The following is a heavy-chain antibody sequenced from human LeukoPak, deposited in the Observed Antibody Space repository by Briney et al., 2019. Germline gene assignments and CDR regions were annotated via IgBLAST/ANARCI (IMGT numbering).Heavy chain of an antibody. CDR2: ISYDGSNK. CDR1: GFTFSSYA. J-gene: IGHJ6*04. CDR3: ARDDLVVVPAAKDYYYYGMEV. D-gene: IGHD2-2*01. Sequence: PGRSLRLSCAASGFTFSSYAMHWVRQAPGKGLEWVAVISYDGSNKYYADSVKGRFTISRDNSKNTLYLQMNSLRAEDTAVYYCARDDLVVVPAAKDYYYYGMEVGGKGTTVTVYS. V-gene: IGHV3-30*04.